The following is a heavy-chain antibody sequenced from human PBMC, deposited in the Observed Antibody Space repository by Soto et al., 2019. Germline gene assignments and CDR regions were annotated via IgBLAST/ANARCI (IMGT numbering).Heavy chain of an antibody. V-gene: IGHV1-69*13. CDR2: IIPIFGTA. Sequence: SVKVSCKASGGTFSSYAISWVRQAPGQGLEWMGGIIPIFGTANYAQKFQGRVTITADETTSTAYMELSSLRSEDTAVYYCASPDPLAARASQLYYYYGMDVWGRGTTVTVSS. CDR3: ASPDPLAARASQLYYYYGMDV. CDR1: GGTFSSYA. J-gene: IGHJ6*02. D-gene: IGHD6-6*01.